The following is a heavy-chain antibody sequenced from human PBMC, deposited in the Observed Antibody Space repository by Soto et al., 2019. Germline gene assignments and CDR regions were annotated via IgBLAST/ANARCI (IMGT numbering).Heavy chain of an antibody. D-gene: IGHD2-2*01. Sequence: SETLSLTWTVSGGSMSSYDWSWIRQPPGKGLEWIGNSYYSGSTNYNPARKSRVTISVDTSKNQFCRKRSAGTAADTAGDYCERHSYPISCFDSCGQGTLVTVSS. CDR2: SYYSGST. V-gene: IGHV4-59*08. J-gene: IGHJ4*02. CDR3: ERHSYPISCFDS. CDR1: GGSMSSYD.